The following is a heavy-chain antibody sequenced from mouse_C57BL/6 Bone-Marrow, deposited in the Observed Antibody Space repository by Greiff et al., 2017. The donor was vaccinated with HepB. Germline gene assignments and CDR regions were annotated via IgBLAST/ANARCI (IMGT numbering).Heavy chain of an antibody. CDR2: INPNYGTT. CDR3: AKFITTVVARDYYAMDY. V-gene: IGHV1-39*01. D-gene: IGHD1-1*01. J-gene: IGHJ4*01. CDR1: GYSFTDYN. Sequence: VQLKQSGPELVKPGASVKISCKASGYSFTDYNMNWVKQSNGKSLEWIGVINPNYGTTSYNQKFKGKATLTVDQSSSTAYMQLNSLTSEDSAVYYCAKFITTVVARDYYAMDYWGQGTSVTVSS.